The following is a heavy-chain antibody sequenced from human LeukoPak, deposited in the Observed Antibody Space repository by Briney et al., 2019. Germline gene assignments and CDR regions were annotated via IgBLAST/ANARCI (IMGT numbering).Heavy chain of an antibody. Sequence: GGSLRLSCAASGFTFSSYEMNWVRQAPGKGLEWVSYISSSGSTIYYADSVKGRFTITRDNAKNSLYLQMNSLRAEDTAVYYCARMAGAIFGGGFDYWGQGTLVTVSS. V-gene: IGHV3-48*03. J-gene: IGHJ4*02. CDR3: ARMAGAIFGGGFDY. D-gene: IGHD3-3*01. CDR1: GFTFSSYE. CDR2: ISSSGSTI.